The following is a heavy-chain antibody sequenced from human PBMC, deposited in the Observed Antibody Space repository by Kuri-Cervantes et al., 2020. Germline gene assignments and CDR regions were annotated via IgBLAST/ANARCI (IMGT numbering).Heavy chain of an antibody. CDR1: AYTFTGYY. Sequence: ASVKVSCKASAYTFTGYYMHWVRQAPGQGLEWMGWINPNSGGTNYAQKFQGRVTMTRDTSISTAYMELSRLRSDDTAVYYCARPLSGYYYYGMDVWGQGTTVTVSS. D-gene: IGHD6-25*01. J-gene: IGHJ6*02. CDR3: ARPLSGYYYYGMDV. CDR2: INPNSGGT. V-gene: IGHV1-2*02.